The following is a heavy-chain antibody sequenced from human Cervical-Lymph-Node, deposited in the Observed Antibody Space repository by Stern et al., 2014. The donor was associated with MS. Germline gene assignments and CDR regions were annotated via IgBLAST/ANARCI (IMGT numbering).Heavy chain of an antibody. J-gene: IGHJ4*02. CDR2: IYWDGDN. CDR1: GFSLTTSGVT. CDR3: AHRATNLVRGVNFFDH. D-gene: IGHD3-10*01. V-gene: IGHV2-5*09. Sequence: QVTLKESGPTLVKPTQTLTLTCTFSGFSLTTSGVTVGWLRQPPGKALEWLALIYWDGDNRYGPALKSRLSITKDTSKNQVVLTMANMDPVDTGTYYCAHRATNLVRGVNFFDHWGQGILVTVSS.